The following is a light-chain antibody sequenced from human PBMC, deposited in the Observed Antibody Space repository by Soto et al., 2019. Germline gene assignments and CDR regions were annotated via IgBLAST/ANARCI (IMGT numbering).Light chain of an antibody. V-gene: IGLV1-40*01. CDR2: GDN. Sequence: SVLTQPPSVSGAPGQRVSISCTGSTSNIGAPYDVHWYQHLPGTAPKLLIYGDNNRPSGVPDRFSGSKSGTSASLAITRLQAEDEADYYCQSYDISLHNYVFGTGTKVP. CDR1: TSNIGAPYD. J-gene: IGLJ1*01. CDR3: QSYDISLHNYV.